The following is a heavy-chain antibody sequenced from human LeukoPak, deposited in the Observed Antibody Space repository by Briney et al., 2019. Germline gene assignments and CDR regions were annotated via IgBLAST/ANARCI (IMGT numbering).Heavy chain of an antibody. CDR3: ARRRYYDSTGYLD. D-gene: IGHD3-22*01. V-gene: IGHV4-39*01. J-gene: IGHJ1*01. CDR1: GDSISSSGYY. CDR2: IYYRGST. Sequence: SETLSLTCTISGDSISSSGYYWGWIRQPPEKGLEWIGDIYYRGSTYYSPSLKSRVSISIDTSNNQFSLTLNSVTAADTALYFCARRRYYDSTGYLDWGQGTLVTVSS.